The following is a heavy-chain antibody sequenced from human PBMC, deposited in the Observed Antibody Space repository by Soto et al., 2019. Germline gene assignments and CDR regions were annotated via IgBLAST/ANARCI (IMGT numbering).Heavy chain of an antibody. CDR3: ARGYCSSTSCYSF. CDR1: GGSISSRNW. CDR2: IYHSGST. J-gene: IGHJ4*02. Sequence: SETLSLTCAVSGGSISSRNWWSWVRQPPGKGLEWIGEIYHSGSTNYNPSLKSRVTISVDTSKNQFSLKLSSVTAADTAVYYWARGYCSSTSCYSFRGQGTLVTVSS. V-gene: IGHV4-4*02. D-gene: IGHD2-2*01.